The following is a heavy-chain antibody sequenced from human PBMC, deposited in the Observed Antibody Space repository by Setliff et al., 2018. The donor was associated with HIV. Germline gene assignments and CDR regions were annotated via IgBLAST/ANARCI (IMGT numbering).Heavy chain of an antibody. V-gene: IGHV1-46*01. D-gene: IGHD2-2*01. J-gene: IGHJ4*02. CDR2: INPSSGST. Sequence: ASVKVSCKASGYTFTSYYMHWVRQAPGQGLEWMGIINPSSGSTTYAQKFQGRVTMTRDTSTSTVYMELRSLRSDDTAVYYCARDEQYQLLLDYWGQGTLVTVSS. CDR3: ARDEQYQLLLDY. CDR1: GYTFTSYY.